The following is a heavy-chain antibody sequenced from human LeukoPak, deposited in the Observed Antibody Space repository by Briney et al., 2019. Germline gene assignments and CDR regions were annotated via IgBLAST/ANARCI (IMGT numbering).Heavy chain of an antibody. Sequence: GGSLRLSCATSGFTFSNAWMSWVRQAPGKGLEWVGRIKRKTDGGTTDYTAPVKGRFTISRDDSKNTLYLQMNGLKTEDTAVYYCTTDVLAVAGMDYWGQGTLVTVSS. CDR2: IKRKTDGGTT. D-gene: IGHD6-19*01. V-gene: IGHV3-15*01. CDR3: TTDVLAVAGMDY. J-gene: IGHJ4*02. CDR1: GFTFSNAW.